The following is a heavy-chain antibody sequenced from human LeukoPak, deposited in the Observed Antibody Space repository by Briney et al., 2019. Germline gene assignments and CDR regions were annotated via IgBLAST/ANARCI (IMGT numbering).Heavy chain of an antibody. CDR3: VKNYDSSGYYYFDY. CDR1: GFTFSSYA. Sequence: GGSLRLSCSASGFTFSSYAMHCVRQAPGKGLEYVSAISSNGGSTYYADSVKGRFTISRDNSKNTLYLQMSSLRAEDTAVYYCVKNYDSSGYYYFDYWGQGTLVTVSS. D-gene: IGHD3-22*01. J-gene: IGHJ4*02. V-gene: IGHV3-64D*09. CDR2: ISSNGGST.